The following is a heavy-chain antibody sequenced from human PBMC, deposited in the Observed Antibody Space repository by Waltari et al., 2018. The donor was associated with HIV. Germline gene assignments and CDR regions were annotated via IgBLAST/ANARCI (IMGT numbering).Heavy chain of an antibody. D-gene: IGHD6-6*01. Sequence: QDQLVESGGGVVQPGTSLTLACAVSGFAFTLFAIHWVRQSPGKGLEWLAVFWSDGVGISYADSVKGQFTISKDSSQKTLYLHLTSLRAEDTALYYCARGYGSSRWIPLYHWGRGTLVTVSS. J-gene: IGHJ4*02. V-gene: IGHV3-33*08. CDR3: ARGYGSSRWIPLYH. CDR2: FWSDGVG. CDR1: GFAFTLFA.